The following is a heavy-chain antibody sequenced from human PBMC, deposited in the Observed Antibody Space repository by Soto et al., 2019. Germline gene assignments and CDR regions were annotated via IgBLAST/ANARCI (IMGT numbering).Heavy chain of an antibody. CDR3: ARDHDSGFDY. CDR2: INSDGSST. J-gene: IGHJ4*02. Sequence: EVQLVDSGGGLVQPGGPRGLSGAAFGSTFGTNWLPWVGQPPGKGLVGVSGINSDGSSTSYADSVKGRLTISRDNAKNTLYLQMNSLRAEDTAVYYCARDHDSGFDYWGQGTLVTVSS. V-gene: IGHV3-74*01. D-gene: IGHD3-22*01. CDR1: GSTFGTNW.